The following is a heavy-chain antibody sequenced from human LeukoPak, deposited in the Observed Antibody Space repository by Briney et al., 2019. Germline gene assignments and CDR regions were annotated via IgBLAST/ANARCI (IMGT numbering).Heavy chain of an antibody. CDR2: VLSGGGST. J-gene: IGHJ4*02. CDR1: GFNFGGYS. Sequence: GGSLRLSCEGSGFNFGGYSMSWVRQAPGKGLEWVSGVLSGGGSTYYADAVKGRFTISRDNSRSTLYLQMNSLRAEDPAVYYCAKDAIYGDGYWEFDYWGQGTLVTVSS. D-gene: IGHD2-21*01. CDR3: AKDAIYGDGYWEFDY. V-gene: IGHV3-23*01.